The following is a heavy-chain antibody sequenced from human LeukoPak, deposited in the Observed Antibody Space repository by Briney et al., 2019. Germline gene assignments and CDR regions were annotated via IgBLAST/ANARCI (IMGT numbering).Heavy chain of an antibody. J-gene: IGHJ4*02. Sequence: PGRSLRLSCAASGFTFSSYAISWVRQAPGQGLEWMGGIIPIFGTANYAQKFQGRVTITADESTSTAYMELSSLRSEDTAVYYCARCIGSTSCSTDYWGQGTLVTVSS. V-gene: IGHV1-69*01. CDR2: IIPIFGTA. CDR3: ARCIGSTSCSTDY. CDR1: GFTFSSYA. D-gene: IGHD2-2*02.